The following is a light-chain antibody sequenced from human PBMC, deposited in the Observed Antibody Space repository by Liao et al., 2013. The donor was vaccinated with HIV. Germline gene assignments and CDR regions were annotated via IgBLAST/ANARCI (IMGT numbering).Light chain of an antibody. CDR1: KIGSKS. V-gene: IGLV3-21*01. Sequence: SYELTQPPSVSVAPGKTARITCGGNKIGSKSVHWYQQKPGQAPVLVIYYDSDRPSGIPERFSGSNSGNTATLTISGTQAMDEADYYCQAWDSSTDVVFGGGTKLTVL. CDR2: YDS. CDR3: QAWDSSTDVV. J-gene: IGLJ2*01.